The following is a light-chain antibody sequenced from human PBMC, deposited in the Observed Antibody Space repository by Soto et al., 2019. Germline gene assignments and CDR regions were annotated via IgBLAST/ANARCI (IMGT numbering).Light chain of an antibody. Sequence: QSVLTQPRSVSGSPGQSVTISCAGTRSDVGGYNYVSWYQQYPGKAHTLMIYDVSKRPSGVPDRFSGSKSGNTASLTISGLQAEDEADYYCCSYAGSYTWVFGTGTKVTVL. V-gene: IGLV2-11*01. CDR1: RSDVGGYNY. CDR2: DVS. J-gene: IGLJ1*01. CDR3: CSYAGSYTWV.